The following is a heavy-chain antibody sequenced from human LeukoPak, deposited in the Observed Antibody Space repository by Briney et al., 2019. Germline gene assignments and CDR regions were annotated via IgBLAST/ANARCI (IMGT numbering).Heavy chain of an antibody. V-gene: IGHV3-30*18. Sequence: GGSLRLSCAASGFTFTNYGMHWVRQAPDKGLEWVAGISFDVNKRNYADSVKGRFTISRDNSKNTLYLQMNTLRAEDTAGYYCAKEPRFDIGYCFDYWGKGILVTVSS. CDR2: ISFDVNKR. D-gene: IGHD2-15*01. CDR1: GFTFTNYG. CDR3: AKEPRFDIGYCFDY. J-gene: IGHJ4*02.